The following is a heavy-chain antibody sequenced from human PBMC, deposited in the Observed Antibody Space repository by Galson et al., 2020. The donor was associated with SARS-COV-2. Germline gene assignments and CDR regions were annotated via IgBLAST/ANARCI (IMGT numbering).Heavy chain of an antibody. CDR3: ARGVRGFAYYDRGGSGYFEY. CDR2: ISDGGGIT. V-gene: IGHV3-23*01. D-gene: IGHD3-22*01. Sequence: GGSLRLSCAASGFTFSTYAMNWVRQAPGKGLEWVSRISDGGGITYYADSVKGRFTISRDNSKNTLDLQMNSLRAEDAAVYYCARGVRGFAYYDRGGSGYFEYWGQGTLVTVSS. CDR1: GFTFSTYA. J-gene: IGHJ4*02.